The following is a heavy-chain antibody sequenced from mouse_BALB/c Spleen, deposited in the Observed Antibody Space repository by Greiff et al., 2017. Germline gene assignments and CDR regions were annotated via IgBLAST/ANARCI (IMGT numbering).Heavy chain of an antibody. CDR1: GFTFSSFG. CDR2: ISSGSSTI. D-gene: IGHD1-1*01. J-gene: IGHJ2*01. Sequence: EVQGVESGGGLVQPGGSRKLSCAASGFTFSSFGMHWVRQAPEKGLEWVAYISSGSSTIYYADTVKGRFTISRDNPKNTLFLQMTSLRSEDTAMYYCARDSDLLRYPYFDYWGQGTTLTVSS. V-gene: IGHV5-17*02. CDR3: ARDSDLLRYPYFDY.